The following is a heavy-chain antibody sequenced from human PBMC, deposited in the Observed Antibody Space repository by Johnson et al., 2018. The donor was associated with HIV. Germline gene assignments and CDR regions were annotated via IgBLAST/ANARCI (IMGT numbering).Heavy chain of an antibody. CDR2: IKQDGSEK. CDR3: ARDRIPYNWNYEGDALDI. J-gene: IGHJ3*02. CDR1: GFTFSSYW. D-gene: IGHD1-7*01. V-gene: IGHV3-7*01. Sequence: VQLVESGGVLVQPGESLRLSCAASGFTFSSYWMSWVRQAPGKGLEWVANIKQDGSEKYYVDSVKGRFTISRDNAKNSLYLQMNSLRAEDTAVYYCARDRIPYNWNYEGDALDIWGQGTMVTVSS.